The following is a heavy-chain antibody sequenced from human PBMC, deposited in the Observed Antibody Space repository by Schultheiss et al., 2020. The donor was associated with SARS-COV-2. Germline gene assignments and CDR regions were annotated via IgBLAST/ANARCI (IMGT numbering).Heavy chain of an antibody. V-gene: IGHV3-21*01. Sequence: GGSLRLSCAASGFTFSSYAMNWVRQAPGKGLEWVSSISSSSSYIYYADSVKGRFTISRDNAKNSLYLQMNSLRAEDTAVYYCARDQFVDPTGMDVWGQGTTVTVSS. CDR3: ARDQFVDPTGMDV. CDR1: GFTFSSYA. CDR2: ISSSSSYI. D-gene: IGHD3-10*01. J-gene: IGHJ6*02.